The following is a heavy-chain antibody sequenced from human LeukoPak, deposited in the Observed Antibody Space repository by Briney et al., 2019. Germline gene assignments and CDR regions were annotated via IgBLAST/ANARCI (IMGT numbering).Heavy chain of an antibody. V-gene: IGHV3-30-3*01. D-gene: IGHD3-10*01. CDR2: ISYDGSNE. J-gene: IGHJ4*02. CDR1: GFTFSSYS. Sequence: GGSLRLSCAASGFTFSSYSMHWVRQAPGKGLEWVAVISYDGSNEYYAESVKGRFTTSRDSSENTLYLEMNSLRVEDTAVYYCARVGYYSSGPFSYFDYWGQGTLVTVSS. CDR3: ARVGYYSSGPFSYFDY.